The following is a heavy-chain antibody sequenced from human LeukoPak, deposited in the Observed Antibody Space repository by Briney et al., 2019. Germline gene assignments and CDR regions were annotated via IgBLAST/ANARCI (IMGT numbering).Heavy chain of an antibody. J-gene: IGHJ6*02. D-gene: IGHD6-19*01. Sequence: ASVKVSCKASGYTFTSYYMHWVRQAPGQGLEWMGIINPSGGSTSYAQKLQGRVTMTTDTSTSTAYMELRSLRSDDTAVYYCARVPDSSGWYWYYYYYGMDVWGQGTTVTVSS. CDR2: INPSGGST. CDR3: ARVPDSSGWYWYYYYYGMDV. CDR1: GYTFTSYY. V-gene: IGHV1-46*01.